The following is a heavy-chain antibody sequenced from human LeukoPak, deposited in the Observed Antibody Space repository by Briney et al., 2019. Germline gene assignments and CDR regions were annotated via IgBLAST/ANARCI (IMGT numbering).Heavy chain of an antibody. J-gene: IGHJ5*02. V-gene: IGHV4-59*01. CDR3: ARDLGYCSGGSCYKGHNWFDP. Sequence: PSETLSLTCTVSGGSISCYYWSWIRQPPGKGLEWIGYIYYSGRTNYNPSLKSRVTISVDTSKNQYSLKLSSVTAADTAVYYCARDLGYCSGGSCYKGHNWFDPWGQGTLVTVSS. D-gene: IGHD2-15*01. CDR1: GGSISCYY. CDR2: IYYSGRT.